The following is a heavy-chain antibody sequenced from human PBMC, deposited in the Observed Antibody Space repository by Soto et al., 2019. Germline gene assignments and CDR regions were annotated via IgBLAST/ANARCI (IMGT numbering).Heavy chain of an antibody. CDR2: TRNKANSYTT. D-gene: IGHD3-10*01. V-gene: IGHV3-72*01. J-gene: IGHJ4*02. CDR3: VSVSGSYYYDY. Sequence: GGSLRLSCAASGFAFSDHYMDWVRQAPGKGLEWVGRTRNKANSYTTEYAASVKGRFTISRDDSKNSLYLQMNSLKTEDTALYYCVSVSGSYYYDYWGQGTRVTVSS. CDR1: GFAFSDHY.